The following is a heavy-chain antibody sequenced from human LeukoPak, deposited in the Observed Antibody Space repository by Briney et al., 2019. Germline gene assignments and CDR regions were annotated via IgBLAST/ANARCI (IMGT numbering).Heavy chain of an antibody. J-gene: IGHJ4*02. D-gene: IGHD3-22*01. Sequence: GGSLRLSCAASGFTFSSYGMSWVRQAPGKGLEWVSAISGSGGSTYYADSVKGRFTISRDNSKNTLYLQMNSLRAEDTAVYYCAKADDSGGYDYTYFDYWGQGTLVTVSS. CDR2: ISGSGGST. CDR3: AKADDSGGYDYTYFDY. CDR1: GFTFSSYG. V-gene: IGHV3-23*01.